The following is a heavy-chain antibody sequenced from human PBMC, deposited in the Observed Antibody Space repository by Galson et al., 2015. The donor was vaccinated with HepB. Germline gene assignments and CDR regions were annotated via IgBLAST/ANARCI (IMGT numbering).Heavy chain of an antibody. J-gene: IGHJ4*02. CDR2: INPNSGGT. D-gene: IGHD2-2*02. V-gene: IGHV1-2*02. CDR3: ARESCSSTTCYKRFDY. Sequence: SVKVSCKASGYTFTGYYMHWVRQAPGQGLEWMGWINPNSGGTNYAQNFQGRVTMTRDTSISTAYMELSSLRSDDTAVYYCARESCSSTTCYKRFDYWGQGTLVTVSS. CDR1: GYTFTGYY.